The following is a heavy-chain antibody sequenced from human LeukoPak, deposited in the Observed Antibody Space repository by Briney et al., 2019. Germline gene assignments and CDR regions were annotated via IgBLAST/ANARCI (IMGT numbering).Heavy chain of an antibody. J-gene: IGHJ6*03. D-gene: IGHD3-10*01. Sequence: SETXSLTCTVSGGSISSSSYYWGWIRQPPGKGLEWIGSIYYSGSTYYNPSLKSRVTISVDTSKNQFSLKLSSVTAADTAVYYCARGGSRGYYAPKQRGGYYYYMDVWGKGTTVTVSS. CDR3: ARGGSRGYYAPKQRGGYYYYMDV. CDR2: IYYSGST. CDR1: GGSISSSSYY. V-gene: IGHV4-39*07.